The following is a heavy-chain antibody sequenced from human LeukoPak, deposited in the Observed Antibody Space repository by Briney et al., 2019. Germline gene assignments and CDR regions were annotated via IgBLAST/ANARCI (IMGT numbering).Heavy chain of an antibody. CDR2: IYSDGST. J-gene: IGHJ3*02. V-gene: IGHV3-53*01. CDR3: ARDKGYCGGDCYSYDAFDI. D-gene: IGHD2-21*02. Sequence: GGSLRLSCAASGFTVSSNYMSWVRQAPGKGLEWVSEIYSDGSTYYAASVKGRFSISRDNSKNTVYLQMNSLRAEDTAVYYCARDKGYCGGDCYSYDAFDIWGQGTMVTVSS. CDR1: GFTVSSNY.